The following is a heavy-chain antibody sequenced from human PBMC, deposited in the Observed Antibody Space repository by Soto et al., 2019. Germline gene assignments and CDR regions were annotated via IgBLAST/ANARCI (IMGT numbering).Heavy chain of an antibody. J-gene: IGHJ4*02. CDR1: GGSFSGYY. D-gene: IGHD1-1*01. CDR3: ARAGNQFDY. Sequence: QVQLQQWGAGLLKPSETLSLTCAVYGGSFSGYYWSWIRQPPGKGLEWIGEINRSGSTIYNPSLKSRVTISVDTSNNQFSLKLTSVTAADTAVYYCARAGNQFDYWGQGTLVTVSS. CDR2: INRSGST. V-gene: IGHV4-34*01.